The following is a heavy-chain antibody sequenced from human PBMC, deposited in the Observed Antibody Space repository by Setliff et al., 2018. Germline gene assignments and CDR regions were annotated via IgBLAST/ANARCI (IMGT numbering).Heavy chain of an antibody. J-gene: IGHJ6*03. Sequence: ASVKVSCKASGYTFTSYAMNWVRQAPGQGLEWMGWINTNTGNPTYAQGFTGRFVFSLDTSVSTAYLQISGLKAEDTAVYYCARDSSGWSGFSRLVGVYYYYMDVWGKGTTVTVSS. D-gene: IGHD6-19*01. CDR2: INTNTGNP. CDR3: ARDSSGWSGFSRLVGVYYYYMDV. CDR1: GYTFTSYA. V-gene: IGHV7-4-1*02.